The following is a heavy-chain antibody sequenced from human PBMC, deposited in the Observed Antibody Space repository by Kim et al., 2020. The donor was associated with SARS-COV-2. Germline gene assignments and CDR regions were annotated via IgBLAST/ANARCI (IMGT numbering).Heavy chain of an antibody. Sequence: SETLSLTCTVSGGSISSYYWSWIRQPPGKGLEWIGYIYYSGSTNYNPSLKSRVTISVDTSKNQFSLKLSSVTAADTAVYYCAREGPYGLTGYYQFDYWGQGTLVTVSS. V-gene: IGHV4-59*01. J-gene: IGHJ4*02. CDR2: IYYSGST. CDR1: GGSISSYY. CDR3: AREGPYGLTGYYQFDY. D-gene: IGHD3-9*01.